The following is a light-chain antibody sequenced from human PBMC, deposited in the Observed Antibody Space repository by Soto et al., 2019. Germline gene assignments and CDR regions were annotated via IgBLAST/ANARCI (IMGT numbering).Light chain of an antibody. J-gene: IGLJ2*01. Sequence: QSALTQPASVSGSPGQSITISCTGTSSDVGSFNYVTWYQQQPGKAPKLMIYGVSHRPSAVSDRFSGSKSANTASLTISGLQAEDEGDYYGSSYTTSSTPVLFGGGTKLTVL. V-gene: IGLV2-14*01. CDR2: GVS. CDR1: SSDVGSFNY. CDR3: SSYTTSSTPVL.